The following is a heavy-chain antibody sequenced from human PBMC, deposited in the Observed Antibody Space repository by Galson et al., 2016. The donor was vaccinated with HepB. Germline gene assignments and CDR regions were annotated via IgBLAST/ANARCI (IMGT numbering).Heavy chain of an antibody. J-gene: IGHJ3*02. CDR3: AKSNRILWFGQSRNDAFDI. CDR2: ISYDGSKK. Sequence: SLRLSCAVSGFTFSSFGMHWVRQAPGKGLEWVAVISYDGSKKYYADSLKGRCTISRDNSGRTLYLQMNSLRTEDTAVYYCAKSNRILWFGQSRNDAFDIWGQGTMVTVSS. D-gene: IGHD3-10*01. CDR1: GFTFSSFG. V-gene: IGHV3-30*18.